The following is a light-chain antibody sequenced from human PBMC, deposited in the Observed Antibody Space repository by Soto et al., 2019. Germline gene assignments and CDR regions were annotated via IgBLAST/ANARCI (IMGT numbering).Light chain of an antibody. CDR2: ATT. CDR3: GSYTSTYVRI. V-gene: IGLV2-14*02. CDR1: SSDVGNYNL. Sequence: QSALTQPASVSGSPGQSITISCTGTSSDVGNYNLVSWYQHHPGKAPQLIIYATTKRPSGVSNRYSGSKSGNTASLTISGLQAEDEANYYCGSYTSTYVRIFGTGTKLTVL. J-gene: IGLJ1*01.